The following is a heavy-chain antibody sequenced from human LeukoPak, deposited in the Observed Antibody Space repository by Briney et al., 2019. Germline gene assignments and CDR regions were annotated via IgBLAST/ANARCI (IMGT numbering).Heavy chain of an antibody. CDR2: INPDSGDT. V-gene: IGHV1-2*02. D-gene: IGHD2-15*01. J-gene: IGHJ4*02. CDR1: GYTFTAYY. CDR3: AGEYCSGGTCRQGFDY. Sequence: ASVKVSCKASGYTFTAYYMHWVRQAPGQGPEYMGWINPDSGDTKPAQNFQGRVTLTRDTSISTAYMVLSSLRSDDSAIYYCAGEYCSGGTCRQGFDYWGQGTLVTVSS.